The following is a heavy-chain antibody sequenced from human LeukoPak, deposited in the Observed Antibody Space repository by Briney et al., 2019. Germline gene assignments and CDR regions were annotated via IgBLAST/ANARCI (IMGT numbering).Heavy chain of an antibody. D-gene: IGHD3-22*01. CDR1: GFTFDDYA. Sequence: GGSLRLSCAASGFTFDDYAMHWVRQAPGKGLEWVSGISWNSGSIGYADSVKGRFTISRDNAKNSLYLQMNSLRAEDMALYYCAKGSTYYYDSSGSVGAFDIWGQGTMVTVSS. CDR3: AKGSTYYYDSSGSVGAFDI. J-gene: IGHJ3*02. V-gene: IGHV3-9*03. CDR2: ISWNSGSI.